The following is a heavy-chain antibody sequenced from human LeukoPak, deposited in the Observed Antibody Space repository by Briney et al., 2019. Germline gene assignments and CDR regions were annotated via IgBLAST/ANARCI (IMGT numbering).Heavy chain of an antibody. CDR1: GGSISSNY. CDR2: IYSSGST. V-gene: IGHV4-4*07. Sequence: SETLSLTCTVSGGSISSNYWSWVRQPAGKGLEWTGRIYSSGSTDYNPSLKSRVTMSVDTSTNQFSLKLSSVTAADTAVYYCARGLAAAADRALDYWGQGTLVIVSS. J-gene: IGHJ4*02. D-gene: IGHD6-13*01. CDR3: ARGLAAAADRALDY.